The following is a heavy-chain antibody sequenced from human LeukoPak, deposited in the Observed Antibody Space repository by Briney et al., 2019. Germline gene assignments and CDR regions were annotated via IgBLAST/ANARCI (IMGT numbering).Heavy chain of an antibody. J-gene: IGHJ3*02. CDR2: INPSAGST. CDR3: ARNGWVGARQLGAFDI. CDR1: GYSFTSYTFSNYY. V-gene: IGHV1-46*01. D-gene: IGHD1-26*01. Sequence: ASAKVSCKASGYSFTSYTFSNYYMHWVRQAPGQGLEWMGIINPSAGSTTYAQQFQGRVTMTRDTSTSTVYMELSSLTSEDTAVYYCARNGWVGARQLGAFDIWGQGTMVTVSP.